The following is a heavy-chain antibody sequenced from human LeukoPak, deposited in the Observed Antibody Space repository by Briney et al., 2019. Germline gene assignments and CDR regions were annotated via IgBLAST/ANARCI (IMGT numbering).Heavy chain of an antibody. J-gene: IGHJ4*02. CDR2: INHSGST. Sequence: SETLSLTCAVYGGSFSGYYWSWIRQPPGKGLEWIGEINHSGSTNYNPSLKSRVTISVDTSKNQFSLKLSSVTAADTTVYYCAREVGATYWGQGTLVTVSS. CDR3: AREVGATY. D-gene: IGHD1-26*01. V-gene: IGHV4-34*01. CDR1: GGSFSGYY.